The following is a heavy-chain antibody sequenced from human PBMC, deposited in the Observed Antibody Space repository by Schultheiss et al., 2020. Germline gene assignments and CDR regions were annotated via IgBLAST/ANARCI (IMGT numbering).Heavy chain of an antibody. Sequence: SETLSLTCTVSGGSISSYYWSWIRQPPGKGLEWIGYIYYSGSTNYNPSLKSRVTISVDTSKNQFSLKLSSVTPEDTAVYYCAKDRWIQLSYFDYWGQGTLVTVSS. V-gene: IGHV4-59*12. CDR1: GGSISSYY. CDR2: IYYSGST. D-gene: IGHD5-18*01. J-gene: IGHJ4*02. CDR3: AKDRWIQLSYFDY.